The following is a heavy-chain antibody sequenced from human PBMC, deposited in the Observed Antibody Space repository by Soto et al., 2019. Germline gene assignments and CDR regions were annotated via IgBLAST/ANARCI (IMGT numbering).Heavy chain of an antibody. CDR1: GDSISNGPYS. CDR2: IYHSGST. V-gene: IGHV4-30-2*01. Sequence: QLQLQESGSGLVKPSQTLSLTCTVSGDSISNGPYSWSWIRQPPGKGLQWIGYIYHSGSTYYTPSLRGRVFMSADRSMNQFSLHLSSVTAADTAVYYCARRGSWGYYFDFWGQGALVTVAS. J-gene: IGHJ4*02. CDR3: ARRGSWGYYFDF. D-gene: IGHD1-26*01.